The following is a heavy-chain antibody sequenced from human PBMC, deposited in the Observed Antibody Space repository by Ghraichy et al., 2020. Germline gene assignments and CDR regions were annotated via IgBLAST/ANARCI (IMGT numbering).Heavy chain of an antibody. CDR3: ARGPYCGGDCYSNLDY. D-gene: IGHD2-21*02. Sequence: SETLSLTCTVSGGSISSGDYYWSWIRQPPGKGLEWIGYIYYSGSTYYNPSLKSRVTISVDTSKNQFSLKLSSVTAADTAVYYCARGPYCGGDCYSNLDYWGQGTLVTVSS. CDR2: IYYSGST. J-gene: IGHJ4*02. CDR1: GGSISSGDYY. V-gene: IGHV4-30-4*01.